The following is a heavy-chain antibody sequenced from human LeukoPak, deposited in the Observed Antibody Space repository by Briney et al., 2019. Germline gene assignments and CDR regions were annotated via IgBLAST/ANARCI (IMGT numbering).Heavy chain of an antibody. CDR3: AKSQQSTTVTPFDY. CDR2: ISGSGGST. D-gene: IGHD4-17*01. CDR1: GFTFSSYA. Sequence: HPGGSLRLSCAASGFTFSSYAMSWVRQAPGKGLEWVSAISGSGGSTYYADSVKGRFTISRDNSKNTLYLQMNSLRAEDTAVYYCAKSQQSTTVTPFDYWGQGTLVTVSS. V-gene: IGHV3-23*01. J-gene: IGHJ4*02.